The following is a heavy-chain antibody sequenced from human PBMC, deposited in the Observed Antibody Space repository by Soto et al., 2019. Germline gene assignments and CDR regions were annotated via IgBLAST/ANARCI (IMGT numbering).Heavy chain of an antibody. CDR3: AILAQILKSPKEFVVVLVAGY. D-gene: IGHD2-2*01. Sequence: ASVKVSCKASGYTFTSYGISWVRQAPGQGLEWMGWISAYNGNTNYAQKLQGRVTMTTDTSTSTAYMELRSLRSDDTAVYYFAILAQILKSPKEFVVVLVAGYWGQGTLVTVSS. J-gene: IGHJ4*02. CDR2: ISAYNGNT. CDR1: GYTFTSYG. V-gene: IGHV1-18*01.